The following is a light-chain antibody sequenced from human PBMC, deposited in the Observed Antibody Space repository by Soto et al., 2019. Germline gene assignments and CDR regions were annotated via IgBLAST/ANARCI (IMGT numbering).Light chain of an antibody. CDR3: AAWDDSLSASYV. J-gene: IGLJ1*01. CDR2: SSN. CDR1: SSNIGTNT. Sequence: LTQAPSASGTPGQRVTISCSGSSSNIGTNTVNWYQRLPGTAPRLLIYSSNQRPSGVPDRFSGSKSGTSASLAISGLQSEDEADYYCAAWDDSLSASYVFGTGTKVTVL. V-gene: IGLV1-44*01.